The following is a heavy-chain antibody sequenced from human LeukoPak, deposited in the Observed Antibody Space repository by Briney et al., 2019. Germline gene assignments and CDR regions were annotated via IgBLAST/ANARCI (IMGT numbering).Heavy chain of an antibody. CDR1: GGSISIYY. Sequence: SETLSLTPTESGGSISIYYWSSIRQPPGKGLEWNGYIYYSVSTNYNLSLKSRVTISVASSKNQLRLKLSSVAAAHTAVYYIARHRNWNDYLASSVNFVDYWGRGT. V-gene: IGHV4-59*08. J-gene: IGHJ4*02. CDR3: ARHRNWNDYLASSVNFVDY. D-gene: IGHD1-1*01. CDR2: IYYSVST.